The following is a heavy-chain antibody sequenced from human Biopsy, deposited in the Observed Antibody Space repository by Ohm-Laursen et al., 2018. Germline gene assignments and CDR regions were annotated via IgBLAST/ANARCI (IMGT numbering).Heavy chain of an antibody. CDR1: GFTFSSYD. Sequence: SLRLSCAASGFTFSSYDMHWVRQAPGKGLEWVAVISYHGSDKYYAGSVQGRFIISRDNSNNTLYVQMNSLRHEDTAVYYCVKDVKERVGWFGYFDLWGRGTLVTVSS. D-gene: IGHD3-10*01. J-gene: IGHJ2*01. CDR2: ISYHGSDK. CDR3: VKDVKERVGWFGYFDL. V-gene: IGHV3-30*18.